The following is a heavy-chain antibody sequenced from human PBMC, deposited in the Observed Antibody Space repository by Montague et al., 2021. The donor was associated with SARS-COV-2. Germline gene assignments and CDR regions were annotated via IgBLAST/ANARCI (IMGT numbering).Heavy chain of an antibody. CDR3: ARATTVRGAVNWFDP. CDR2: INHSGGT. CDR1: GGSISSHF. D-gene: IGHD3-10*01. Sequence: SETLSLTCTVSGGSISSHFWSWIRQPPGKGLEWIGYINHSGGTXXXPSXXXRVTVSVDTTKNQFSLKVTSVIAADTAVYYCARATTVRGAVNWFDPWGQGTQVIVSS. V-gene: IGHV4-59*11. J-gene: IGHJ5*02.